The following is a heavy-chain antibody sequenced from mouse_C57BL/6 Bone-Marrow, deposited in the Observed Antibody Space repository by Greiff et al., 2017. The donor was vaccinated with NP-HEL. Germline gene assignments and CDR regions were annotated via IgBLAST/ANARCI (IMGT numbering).Heavy chain of an antibody. Sequence: QVQLQQSGAELVKPGASVKMSCKASGYTFTTYPIEWMKQNHGKSLEWIGNFHPYNDDTKYNEKFKGKATLTVDKSSSTVYLELSRLTSDDSAVYYCARRYYGSGGWYFDVWGTGTTVTVSS. J-gene: IGHJ1*03. CDR1: GYTFTTYP. CDR3: ARRYYGSGGWYFDV. D-gene: IGHD1-1*01. CDR2: FHPYNDDT. V-gene: IGHV1-47*01.